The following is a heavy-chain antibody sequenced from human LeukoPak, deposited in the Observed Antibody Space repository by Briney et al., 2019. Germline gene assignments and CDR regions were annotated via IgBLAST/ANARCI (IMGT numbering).Heavy chain of an antibody. Sequence: SQTLSLTCTVSGGSISSGGYYWSWIRQPPGKGLEWIGYIYHSVSTYYNPSLKSRVTISVDRSKNQFSLKLSSVTAADTAVYYCARGRSGYQPEYFQHWGQGTLVTVSS. D-gene: IGHD3-3*01. CDR1: GGSISSGGYY. CDR3: ARGRSGYQPEYFQH. V-gene: IGHV4-30-2*01. CDR2: IYHSVST. J-gene: IGHJ1*01.